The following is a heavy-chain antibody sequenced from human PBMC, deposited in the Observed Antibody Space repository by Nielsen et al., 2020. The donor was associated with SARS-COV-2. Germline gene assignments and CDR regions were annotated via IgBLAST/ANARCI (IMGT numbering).Heavy chain of an antibody. D-gene: IGHD6-19*01. CDR2: ISAST. J-gene: IGHJ4*02. V-gene: IGHV3-23*01. Sequence: GESLKISCVVSGFTISTYAMSWVRQAPGKGLEWVSAISASTYYADSVKGRFTISRDNSKNTLYLQMNSLRAKDTAVYYCAKRSGYTSGWYGDYWGQGTLVTVSS. CDR3: AKRSGYTSGWYGDY. CDR1: GFTISTYA.